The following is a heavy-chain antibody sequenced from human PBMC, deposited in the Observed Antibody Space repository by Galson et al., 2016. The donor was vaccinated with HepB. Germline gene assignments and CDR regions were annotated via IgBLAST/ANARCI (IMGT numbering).Heavy chain of an antibody. D-gene: IGHD6-6*01. CDR2: ITGSGGGS. CDR1: GFTLSNHA. CDR3: AKGHRRSSSYFHFQALDV. Sequence: SLRLSCAASGFTLSNHAMSWVRQAPGKGLGWVSTITGSGGGSYYADSVKGRFTISRDISKNSLYLQMDSLTTEDTALYFCAKGHRRSSSYFHFQALDVWGQGTAVTASS. V-gene: IGHV3-23*01. J-gene: IGHJ6*02.